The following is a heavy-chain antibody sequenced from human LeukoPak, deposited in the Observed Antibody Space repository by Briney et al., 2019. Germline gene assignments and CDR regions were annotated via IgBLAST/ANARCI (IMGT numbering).Heavy chain of an antibody. J-gene: IGHJ3*02. CDR3: AGSHDSSGYYLFDI. D-gene: IGHD3-22*01. CDR1: GGSISSSSYY. CDR2: IYYSGST. Sequence: SETLSLTCTVSGGSISSSSYYWGWIRQPPGKGLEWIGGIYYSGSTYYNPSLKSRVTISVDTSKNQFSLKLSSVTAADTAVYYCAGSHDSSGYYLFDIWGQGTMVTVSS. V-gene: IGHV4-39*01.